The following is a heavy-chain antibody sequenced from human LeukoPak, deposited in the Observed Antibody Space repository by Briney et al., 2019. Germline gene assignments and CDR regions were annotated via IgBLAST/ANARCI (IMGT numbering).Heavy chain of an antibody. J-gene: IGHJ4*02. D-gene: IGHD3-10*01. Sequence: ASVKVSCKASGYTFTSYHITWVRQAPGQGLEWMGWINPNSGATNYAQRFQGSVTMTRDTSVSTAYMELSSLRSDDTAVYYCARGGMVRDRRHFQFDHWGQGTLVTVSS. CDR3: ARGGMVRDRRHFQFDH. CDR2: INPNSGAT. V-gene: IGHV1-2*02. CDR1: GYTFTSYH.